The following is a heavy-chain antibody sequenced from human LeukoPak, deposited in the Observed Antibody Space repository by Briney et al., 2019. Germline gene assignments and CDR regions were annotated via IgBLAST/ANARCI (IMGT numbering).Heavy chain of an antibody. V-gene: IGHV3-23*01. D-gene: IGHD3-3*01. CDR3: AKVIFGAFRGWDY. CDR1: GFTFSSHA. CDR2: VSGSGIST. Sequence: GGSLRLSCAASGFTFSSHAMSWVRQAPGKGLEWVSVVSGSGISTYYADSVKGRFTISRDNPKNTLYLQMNSLRAEDTAVYYCAKVIFGAFRGWDYWGQGTLVTVSS. J-gene: IGHJ4*02.